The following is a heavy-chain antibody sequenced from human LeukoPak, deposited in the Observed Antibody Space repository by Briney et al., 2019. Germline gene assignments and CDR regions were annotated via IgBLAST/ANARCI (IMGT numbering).Heavy chain of an antibody. CDR1: GYTFTGYY. CDR3: AGNTAVAGSPQGLPSLDV. V-gene: IGHV1-2*02. Sequence: ASVKVSCKASGYTFTGYYMHWARQAPGQGLEWMGWINPNSGGTNYAQKFQGRVTMTRDTSISTAYMELSRLRSDDTAVYYCAGNTAVAGSPQGLPSLDVWGKGTTVTVSS. CDR2: INPNSGGT. J-gene: IGHJ6*04. D-gene: IGHD6-19*01.